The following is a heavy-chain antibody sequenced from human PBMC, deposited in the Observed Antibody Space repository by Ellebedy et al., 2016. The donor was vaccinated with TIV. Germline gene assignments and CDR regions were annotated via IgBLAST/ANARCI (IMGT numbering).Heavy chain of an antibody. CDR2: IKTKSEGGTT. D-gene: IGHD4-23*01. CDR1: GFTFTNWA. CDR3: TRDDFGTVAS. Sequence: PGGSLRLSCEGSGFTFTNWAMTWVRQAPGKGLEWVGHIKTKSEGGTTDYAAPVKGRFTISRDDSKNTLYLEMNSLKPEDTAVYYCTRDDFGTVASWGQGTLVTVSS. V-gene: IGHV3-15*01. J-gene: IGHJ4*02.